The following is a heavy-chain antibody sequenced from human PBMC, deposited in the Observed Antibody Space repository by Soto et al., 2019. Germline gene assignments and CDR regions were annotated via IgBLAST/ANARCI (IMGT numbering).Heavy chain of an antibody. CDR1: GFAFGDYA. CDR3: TRGKTYYSDSSGYYQENGDAFDI. D-gene: IGHD3-22*01. J-gene: IGHJ3*02. CDR2: IRSKAYGGTT. V-gene: IGHV3-49*04. Sequence: PGGSLRLSCTASGFAFGDYAVSWVRQAPGKGLEWIGFIRSKAYGGTTENAASVTGRFTISRDDSNSIAYLEMNSLKTEDTAVYFCTRGKTYYSDSSGYYQENGDAFDIWGQGTMVTVSS.